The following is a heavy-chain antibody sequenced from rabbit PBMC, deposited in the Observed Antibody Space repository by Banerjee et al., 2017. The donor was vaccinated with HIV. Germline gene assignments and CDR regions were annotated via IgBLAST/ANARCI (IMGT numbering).Heavy chain of an antibody. D-gene: IGHD4-2*01. CDR1: GFDFRSSYW. CDR2: IYSGRRGRP. CDR3: ARGLLIGDL. Sequence: QEQLVESGGGLVQPEGSLTPTCKASGFDFRSSYWLCWVRQAQGKGREWISCIYSGRRGRPYYASWAKGQFTIHKAPATPVTPQMTSLTAADTATYFCARGLLIGDLWGPGTLVTVS. V-gene: IGHV1S45*01. J-gene: IGHJ6*01.